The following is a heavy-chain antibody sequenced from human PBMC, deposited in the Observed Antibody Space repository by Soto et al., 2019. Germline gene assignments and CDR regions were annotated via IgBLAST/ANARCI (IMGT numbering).Heavy chain of an antibody. J-gene: IGHJ4*02. CDR1: GFTFRAYG. CDR2: ISYDGKNE. Sequence: GGSLRLSCAPSGFTFRAYGMHWVRQAPGKGLEWVAVISYDGKNEYYADSVKGRFSISRDSSKNTLYLQMNSLRAEDTAVYYCAKDLVAFTTGRRSLFGSWGQGTLVTVSS. D-gene: IGHD1-1*01. V-gene: IGHV3-30*18. CDR3: AKDLVAFTTGRRSLFGS.